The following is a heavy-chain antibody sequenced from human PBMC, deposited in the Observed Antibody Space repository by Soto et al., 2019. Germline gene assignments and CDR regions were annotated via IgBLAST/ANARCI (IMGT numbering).Heavy chain of an antibody. D-gene: IGHD6-6*01. CDR3: ARKSSSSSWFDP. CDR2: ISGYNGNT. Sequence: QVQLVQSGTEVKKPGASVKVSCKASGYTFSNYGVSWVRQAPGQGLEWMGWISGYNGNTNYAQNFQGRVTMTADPSTRTAYMDLRSLRSDDMAVYFCARKSSSSSWFDPWGQGTLVTVSS. CDR1: GYTFSNYG. V-gene: IGHV1-18*03. J-gene: IGHJ5*02.